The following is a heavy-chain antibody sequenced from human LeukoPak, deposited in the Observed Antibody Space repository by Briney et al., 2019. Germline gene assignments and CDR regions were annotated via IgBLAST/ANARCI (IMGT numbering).Heavy chain of an antibody. J-gene: IGHJ3*02. CDR2: IYTSGST. V-gene: IGHV4-61*02. Sequence: SETLSLTCTVSGGSISSGSYYWSWIRQPAGKGLEWIGRIYTSGSTNYNPSLKSRVTISVDTSKNQFSLKLSSVTAADTAVYYCARQSLLRYFDWLSDAFDIWGQGTMVTVSS. CDR1: GGSISSGSYY. CDR3: ARQSLLRYFDWLSDAFDI. D-gene: IGHD3-9*01.